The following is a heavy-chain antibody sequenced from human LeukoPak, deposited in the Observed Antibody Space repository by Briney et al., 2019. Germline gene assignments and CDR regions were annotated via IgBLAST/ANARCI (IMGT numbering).Heavy chain of an antibody. J-gene: IGHJ4*02. CDR3: ASPGY. Sequence: GGSLRFSRTASGLSVSTTYMNWARQAAGKGLEWVSVIYTAGSTYYADSVKGRFTISRDNSKNTLYLQMNSLRAEDTAVYYCASPGYWGQGTLVTVSS. CDR2: IYTAGST. CDR1: GLSVSTTY. V-gene: IGHV3-66*01.